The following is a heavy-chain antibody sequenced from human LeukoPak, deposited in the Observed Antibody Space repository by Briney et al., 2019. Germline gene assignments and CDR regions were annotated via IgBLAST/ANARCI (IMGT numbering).Heavy chain of an antibody. CDR2: IKQDGSEK. CDR1: GFTFSSYA. D-gene: IGHD3-10*01. V-gene: IGHV3-7*01. CDR3: ARGRITMVRGLIGRWFDP. Sequence: GGSLRLSCAASGFTFSSYAMSWVRQAPGKGLEWVANIKQDGSEKYYVDSVKGRFTISRDNANNSLYLQMNSLRAEDTAVYYCARGRITMVRGLIGRWFDPWGQGTLVTVSS. J-gene: IGHJ5*02.